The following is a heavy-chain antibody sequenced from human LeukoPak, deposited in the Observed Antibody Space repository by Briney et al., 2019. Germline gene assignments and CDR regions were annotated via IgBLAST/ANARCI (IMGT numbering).Heavy chain of an antibody. CDR1: GFTFSSYS. CDR2: ISSSSSYI. D-gene: IGHD2-21*02. J-gene: IGHJ4*02. V-gene: IGHV3-21*01. Sequence: PGGSLRLSCAASGFTFSSYSMNWVRQAPGKGLEWVSSISSSSSYIYYADSVKGRFTISRDNAKNSLYLQMNSLRAEDTAVYYCARDCGGDCYSGFWYWGQGTLVTVSS. CDR3: ARDCGGDCYSGFWY.